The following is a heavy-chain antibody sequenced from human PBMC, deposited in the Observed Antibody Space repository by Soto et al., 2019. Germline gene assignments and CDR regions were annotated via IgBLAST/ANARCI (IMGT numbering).Heavy chain of an antibody. Sequence: QVHLVQSGAEVKKPGASVRVSCKASGYRFSNYGISWVRQAFGQGPEWMGRISGNSGKTKYAQRLQDRLTMTTDASTSTAYMELRRLRSDDTAVYYCARIDEKSSDYEVGDNYYYNGMDVWGQGTTVTVSS. J-gene: IGHJ6*02. CDR2: ISGNSGKT. CDR1: GYRFSNYG. V-gene: IGHV1-18*01. CDR3: ARIDEKSSDYEVGDNYYYNGMDV. D-gene: IGHD5-12*01.